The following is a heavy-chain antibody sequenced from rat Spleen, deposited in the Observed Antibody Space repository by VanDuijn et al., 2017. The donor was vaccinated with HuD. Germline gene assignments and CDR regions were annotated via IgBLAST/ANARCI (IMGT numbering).Heavy chain of an antibody. D-gene: IGHD4-1*01. J-gene: IGHJ2*01. CDR3: ARHRAGFDY. CDR1: GFTFNNYW. V-gene: IGHV5-7*01. Sequence: EVQLVESGGGLVQPGRSLKLSCVASGFTFNNYWMTWVRQAPKKGLEWVATISYDGANTYYRDSVKGRLTTSRDNAKNTQYLQMDSLRYEDTATSYCARHRAGFDYWGQGVMVTVSS. CDR2: ISYDGANT.